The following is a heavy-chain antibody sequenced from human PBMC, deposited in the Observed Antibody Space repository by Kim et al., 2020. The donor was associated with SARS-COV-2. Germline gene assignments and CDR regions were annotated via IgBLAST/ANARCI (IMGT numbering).Heavy chain of an antibody. D-gene: IGHD3-10*01. V-gene: IGHV3-11*06. J-gene: IGHJ6*02. CDR3: ARDRGYYDSGWYYYGMDV. Sequence: KRRFTISRDNAKNSLYLQMNSLRAEYTAVYYCARDRGYYDSGWYYYGMDVWGQGTTVTVSS.